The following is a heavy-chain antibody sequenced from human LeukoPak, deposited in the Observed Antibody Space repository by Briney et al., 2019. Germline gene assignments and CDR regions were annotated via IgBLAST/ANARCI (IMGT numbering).Heavy chain of an antibody. Sequence: PGGSLRLSCAASGFTFSSYSMNWVRQAPGKGLEWVSSISSSSSYIYYADSVKGRFTISRDNAENSLYLQMNSLRAEDTAVYYCARVGYYDSSGYRAFDIWGQGTMVTVSS. CDR3: ARVGYYDSSGYRAFDI. V-gene: IGHV3-21*01. CDR2: ISSSSSYI. CDR1: GFTFSSYS. D-gene: IGHD3-22*01. J-gene: IGHJ3*02.